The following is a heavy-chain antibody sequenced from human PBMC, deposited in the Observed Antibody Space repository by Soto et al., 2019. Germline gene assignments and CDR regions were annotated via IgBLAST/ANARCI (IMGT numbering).Heavy chain of an antibody. D-gene: IGHD3-10*01. CDR3: ARDARGTMVRGVIQNYYYYGMEV. CDR2: ISAYNGNT. CDR1: GYTFTSYG. J-gene: IGHJ6*02. V-gene: IGHV1-18*01. Sequence: ASVKVSCKASGYTFTSYGISWVRQAPGQGLEWMGWISAYNGNTNYAQKLQGRVTMTTDTSTSTAYMELRSLRSDDTAVYYCARDARGTMVRGVIQNYYYYGMEVWGQGSTVKVS.